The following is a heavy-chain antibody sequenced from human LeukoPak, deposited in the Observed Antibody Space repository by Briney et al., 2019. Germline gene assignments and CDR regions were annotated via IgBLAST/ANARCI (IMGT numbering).Heavy chain of an antibody. CDR1: GFTVSSNY. CDR3: ARDQDTAMLFDY. D-gene: IGHD5-18*01. V-gene: IGHV3-21*01. J-gene: IGHJ4*02. Sequence: PGGSLRLSCAASGFTVSSNYMSWVRQAPGKGLEWVSSISSSSSYIYYADSVRGRFTISRDNAKNSLYLQMNSLRAEDTAVYYCARDQDTAMLFDYWGQGTLVTVSS. CDR2: ISSSSSYI.